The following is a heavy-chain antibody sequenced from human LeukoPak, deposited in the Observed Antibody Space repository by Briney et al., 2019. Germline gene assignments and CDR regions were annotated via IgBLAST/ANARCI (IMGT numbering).Heavy chain of an antibody. CDR1: GGSISSYY. D-gene: IGHD6-13*01. CDR3: ARSSPGYSSTSFDY. CDR2: IYYSGST. V-gene: IGHV4-59*08. Sequence: SQTLSLTCTVSGGSISSYYWSWIRQPPGKGLEWIGYIYYSGSTNYNPSLKSRLTISVDTSNNQFSLRLSSVTAADTAVYYCARSSPGYSSTSFDYWGQGTLVTVSS. J-gene: IGHJ4*02.